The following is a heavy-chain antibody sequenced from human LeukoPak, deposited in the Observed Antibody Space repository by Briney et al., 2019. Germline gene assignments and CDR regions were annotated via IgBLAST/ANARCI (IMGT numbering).Heavy chain of an antibody. J-gene: IGHJ3*02. V-gene: IGHV2-5*02. Sequence: ESGPTLVNPTQTLTLTCTFSGFSLSTSGVGVGWIRQPPGKALEWLALIYWDDDKRYSPSLKSRLTITKDTSKNQVVLTMTNMDPVDTATYYCAVTRERWLQFEPFAFDIWGQGTMVTVSS. CDR2: IYWDDDK. D-gene: IGHD5-24*01. CDR1: GFSLSTSGVG. CDR3: AVTRERWLQFEPFAFDI.